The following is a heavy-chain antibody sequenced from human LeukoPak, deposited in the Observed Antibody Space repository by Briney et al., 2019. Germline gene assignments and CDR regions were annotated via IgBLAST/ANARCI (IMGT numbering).Heavy chain of an antibody. V-gene: IGHV7-4-1*02. CDR1: GYTFTNYG. CDR3: ARGYYNYDFWSGYFDY. D-gene: IGHD3-3*01. Sequence: GASVKVSCKASGYTFTNYGISWVRQAPGQGLEWMGWINTNTGNPTYAQGFTGRFVFSLDTSVSTAYLQISSLKAEDTAVYYCARGYYNYDFWSGYFDYWGQGTLVTVSS. J-gene: IGHJ4*02. CDR2: INTNTGNP.